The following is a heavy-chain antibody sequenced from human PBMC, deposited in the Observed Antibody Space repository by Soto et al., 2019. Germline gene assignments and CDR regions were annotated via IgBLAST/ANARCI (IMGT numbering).Heavy chain of an antibody. CDR1: GGTFYTYT. Sequence: QVQLVQAGAEVRKPGSSVQVSCKASGGTFYTYTFSLGRQAPGQGLEWMGSITPIYPTTNYAEKFQGRLPVTAGGSTNTAYMELNLLTSEDTAVYYCARIPRYSFPTSADLDSWGQGPLVTVSS. CDR3: ARIPRYSFPTSADLDS. J-gene: IGHJ4*02. V-gene: IGHV1-69*15. D-gene: IGHD5-18*01. CDR2: ITPIYPTT.